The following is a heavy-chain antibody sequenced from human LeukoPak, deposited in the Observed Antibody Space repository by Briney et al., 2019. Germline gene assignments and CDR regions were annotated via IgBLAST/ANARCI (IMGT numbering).Heavy chain of an antibody. CDR3: AKRDGYNSNYFDY. CDR2: ISGSGAST. V-gene: IGHV3-23*01. Sequence: SGGSLRLSCAASGFTFSSYAMSWVRQAPGKGLEWVSAISGSGASTYYADSVKGRFTISRDNSKNTLYLQMNSLRAEDTALYYCAKRDGYNSNYFDYWGQGTLVTVSS. CDR1: GFTFSSYA. D-gene: IGHD5-24*01. J-gene: IGHJ4*02.